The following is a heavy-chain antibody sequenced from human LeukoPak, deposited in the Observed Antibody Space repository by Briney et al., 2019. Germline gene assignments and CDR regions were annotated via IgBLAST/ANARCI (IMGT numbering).Heavy chain of an antibody. V-gene: IGHV4-31*03. CDR2: IYYSGST. CDR1: GVSISSGGYY. J-gene: IGHJ5*02. CDR3: AREFYMVRGVSSLFDP. Sequence: PSETLSLTCTVSGVSISSGGYYWSWIRQHPGKGLEWIGYIYYSGSTYYNPSLKSRVTISVDTSKNQFSLKLSSVTAADTAVYYCAREFYMVRGVSSLFDPWGQGTLVTVSS. D-gene: IGHD3-10*01.